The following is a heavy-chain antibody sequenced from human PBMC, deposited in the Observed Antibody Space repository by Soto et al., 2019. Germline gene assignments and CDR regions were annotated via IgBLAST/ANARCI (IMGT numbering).Heavy chain of an antibody. CDR2: FSGMGGST. CDR1: GFTFSSYA. CDR3: AKCPVGGERYYYDSSGPPEG. J-gene: IGHJ4*02. D-gene: IGHD3-22*01. Sequence: GGSLRLSCAASGFTFSSYAMSWVRQAPGKGLEWFSAFSGMGGSTYYADSVKGRFTISRDNSKNTLYLQMNSLRAEDTAVYYCAKCPVGGERYYYDSSGPPEGWGQGTLVTVSS. V-gene: IGHV3-23*01.